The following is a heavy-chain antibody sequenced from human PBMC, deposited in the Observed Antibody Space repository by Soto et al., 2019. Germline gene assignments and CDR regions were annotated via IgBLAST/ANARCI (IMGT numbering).Heavy chain of an antibody. J-gene: IGHJ6*02. Sequence: PGGSLRLSCAASGFNFNDYGMHWVRQAPGKGLEWVSSISWNSVSIGYADSVKGRFTISRDNAKNSLYLQMNTLRAEDTALYYCAKDMEHAYNPYYYYGMDVWGQGTTVTVSS. D-gene: IGHD3-16*01. V-gene: IGHV3-9*01. CDR3: AKDMEHAYNPYYYYGMDV. CDR1: GFNFNDYG. CDR2: ISWNSVSI.